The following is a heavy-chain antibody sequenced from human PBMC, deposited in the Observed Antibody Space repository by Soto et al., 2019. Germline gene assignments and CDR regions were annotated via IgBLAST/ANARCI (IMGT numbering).Heavy chain of an antibody. D-gene: IGHD6-19*01. J-gene: IGHJ5*02. CDR2: ISAYNDNT. V-gene: IGHV1-18*01. CDR3: ARDGAYSSGGLDP. Sequence: ASVKVSCKASGYTFTSYGFSWVRQAPGQGLEWMGWISAYNDNTDYAQKFQGRVTMTTDTSTNTAYMELRSLRSDDTAVYYCARDGAYSSGGLDPWGQRTLVTVSS. CDR1: GYTFTSYG.